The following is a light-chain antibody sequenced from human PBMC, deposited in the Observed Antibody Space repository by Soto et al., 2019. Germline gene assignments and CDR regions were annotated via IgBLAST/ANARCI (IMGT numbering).Light chain of an antibody. J-gene: IGKJ2*01. CDR1: QGISSY. CDR3: QQLNSYPRT. Sequence: DIQLTQSPSCLSASVGDRDTITCRASQGISSYLAWYQQKLGKAPKLLIYAASTLQSGVPSRFSGSGSGTEFTLTISSLQPEDFATYYCQQLNSYPRTFGQGTKLEIK. CDR2: AAS. V-gene: IGKV1-9*01.